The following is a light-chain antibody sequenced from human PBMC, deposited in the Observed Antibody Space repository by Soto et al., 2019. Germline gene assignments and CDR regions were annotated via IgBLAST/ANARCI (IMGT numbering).Light chain of an antibody. Sequence: ESVLTQSPGTLSLSPGERATLSCRASQSVSNSYFAWYQQKPGQAPRLLIYSISSRATGIPDRFSGSGSGTDFTLTISRLEPEDFALYYCQQRSAWPFTFGGGTSVLIK. V-gene: IGKV3D-20*02. CDR3: QQRSAWPFT. J-gene: IGKJ4*01. CDR1: QSVSNSY. CDR2: SIS.